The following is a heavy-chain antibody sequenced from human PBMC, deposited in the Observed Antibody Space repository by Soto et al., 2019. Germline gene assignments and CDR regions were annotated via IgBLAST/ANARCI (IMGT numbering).Heavy chain of an antibody. Sequence: QVPLVQSGAEVKKPGASVKGSCKASGYTFTSYYMHWVRQAPGQGLEWMGIINPSGGSTSYAQKFQGRVTMTRDTSTSTVYMELSSLRSEDTAVYYCARVVPAAYHFDYWGQGTLVTVSS. CDR1: GYTFTSYY. CDR3: ARVVPAAYHFDY. D-gene: IGHD2-2*01. CDR2: INPSGGST. J-gene: IGHJ4*02. V-gene: IGHV1-46*01.